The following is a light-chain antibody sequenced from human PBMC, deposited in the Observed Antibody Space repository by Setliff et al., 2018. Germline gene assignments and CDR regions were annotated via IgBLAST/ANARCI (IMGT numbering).Light chain of an antibody. CDR1: SSDIGGYDY. CDR2: EVT. CDR3: LSYTSKTTHAI. J-gene: IGLJ2*01. V-gene: IGLV2-14*01. Sequence: SALAQPAAVSGSPGQSITISCTGSSSDIGGYDYVSWYQQQPGKAPKLVIYEVTKRPSGVSGRFSGSKSANTASLTIYGLRAEDEAYYYCLSYTSKTTHAIFGGGTKVTV.